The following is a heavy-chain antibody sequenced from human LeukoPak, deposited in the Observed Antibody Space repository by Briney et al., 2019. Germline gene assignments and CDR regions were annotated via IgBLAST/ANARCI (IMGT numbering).Heavy chain of an antibody. D-gene: IGHD2-2*01. CDR1: GYTFTSYG. CDR3: ARDHCSSTSCYRNWFDP. CDR2: ISAYNGNT. V-gene: IGHV1-18*04. Sequence: ASVKVSCKASGYTFTSYGISWVRQAPGQGLEWMGWISAYNGNTSYAQKLQGRVTMTTDTSTSTAYMELRSLRSDDTAVYYCARDHCSSTSCYRNWFDPWGQGTLVTVSS. J-gene: IGHJ5*02.